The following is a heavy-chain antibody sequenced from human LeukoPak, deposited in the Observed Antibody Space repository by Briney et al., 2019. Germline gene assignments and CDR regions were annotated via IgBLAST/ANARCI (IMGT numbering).Heavy chain of an antibody. D-gene: IGHD3-10*01. CDR3: ARDRNLVLGVIGYTSDI. CDR1: GGSISDYY. V-gene: IGHV4-59*01. CDR2: VYYTGTT. J-gene: IGHJ3*02. Sequence: SEPLSLTCTVSGGSISDYYWRWIRPPPGKGLAGVGYVYYTGTTNNNPSLKNRVTISLDTSKNQFSLRLSSVTAADTAVYYCARDRNLVLGVIGYTSDIRGQGTTVTVSS.